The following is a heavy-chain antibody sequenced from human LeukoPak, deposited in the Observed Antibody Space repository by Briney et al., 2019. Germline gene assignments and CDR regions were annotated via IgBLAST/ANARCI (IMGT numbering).Heavy chain of an antibody. D-gene: IGHD2-21*02. J-gene: IGHJ4*02. CDR1: GDSVSSNSAA. CDR2: TFYRSKWYN. CDR3: ARSELIVVVTAMDY. V-gene: IGHV6-1*01. Sequence: SQTLSLTCAISGDSVSSNSAAWNWIRQSPSRGLEWLGRTFYRSKWYNDYAVSVKSRITIHPDTSKNQFSLQLNSATPEDTAVYYCARSELIVVVTAMDYWGQGILVTVSS.